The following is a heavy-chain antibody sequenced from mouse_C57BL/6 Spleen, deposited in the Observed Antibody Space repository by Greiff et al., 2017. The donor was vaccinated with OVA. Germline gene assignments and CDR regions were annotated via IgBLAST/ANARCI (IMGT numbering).Heavy chain of an antibody. V-gene: IGHV1-42*01. D-gene: IGHD4-1*01. CDR2: INPSTGGT. CDR3: ARKLGRGGFDV. CDR1: GYSFTGYY. J-gene: IGHJ1*03. Sequence: EVQLQQSGPELVKPGASVKISCKASGYSFTGYYMNWVKQSPEKSLEWIGEINPSTGGTTYNQKFKAKATLTVDKSSSTAYMQLKSLTSEDSAVYYCARKLGRGGFDVWGTGTTVTVSS.